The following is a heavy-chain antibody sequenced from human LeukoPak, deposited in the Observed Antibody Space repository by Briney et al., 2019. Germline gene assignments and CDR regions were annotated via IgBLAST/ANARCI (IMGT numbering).Heavy chain of an antibody. CDR3: ARGPQFCSGGSCFGCYFDY. Sequence: GGSLRLSCAASGFTFSRYSMNWVRQPPGKGLEWVSSISASGSHIYYADSVKGRFSISRDSARNSVYVQMSSLRAEDTAVYYCARGPQFCSGGSCFGCYFDYWGQGALVTVSS. D-gene: IGHD2-15*01. V-gene: IGHV3-21*01. J-gene: IGHJ4*02. CDR2: ISASGSHI. CDR1: GFTFSRYS.